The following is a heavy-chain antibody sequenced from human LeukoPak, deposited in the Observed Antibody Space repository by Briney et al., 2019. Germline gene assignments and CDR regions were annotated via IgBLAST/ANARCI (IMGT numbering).Heavy chain of an antibody. CDR2: IIPIFGTA. CDR1: GGTFSSYA. V-gene: IGHV1-69*13. Sequence: ASVTVSCTASGGTFSSYAISWVRQAPGQGLEWMGGIIPIFGTANYAQKFQGRVTITADESTSTAYMELSSLRSEDTAVYYCARVARRYYGSGSDFDYWGQGTLVTVSS. J-gene: IGHJ4*02. CDR3: ARVARRYYGSGSDFDY. D-gene: IGHD3-10*01.